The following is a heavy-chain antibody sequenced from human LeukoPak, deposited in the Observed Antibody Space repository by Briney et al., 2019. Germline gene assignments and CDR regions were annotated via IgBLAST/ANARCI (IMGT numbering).Heavy chain of an antibody. CDR3: ARVLRDASGYYDY. D-gene: IGHD3-22*01. CDR2: ISIHGGDT. V-gene: IGHV3-64*01. CDR1: GFTFSSYA. Sequence: GGSLTLSCAASGFTFSSYAMDWVRPAPGKGLEYVSAISIHGGDTYYANSVKGTFTIYRGNSKNTLYLQMGSLRGEDMAVYYCARVLRDASGYYDYWGQGTLVTVSS. J-gene: IGHJ4*02.